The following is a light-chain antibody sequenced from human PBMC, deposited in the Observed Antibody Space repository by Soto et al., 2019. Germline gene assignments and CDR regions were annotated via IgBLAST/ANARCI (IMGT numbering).Light chain of an antibody. Sequence: EIVLTQSPGTLSLSPGERATLSCRASQSVGSSYLAWYQQKPGQAPRLLIHGASSRATGIPDRFSGSGSGTDFTLTISSLEPEDFAVYYCQQRSNWPITFGQGTRLEIK. CDR2: GAS. CDR3: QQRSNWPIT. J-gene: IGKJ5*01. V-gene: IGKV3D-20*02. CDR1: QSVGSSY.